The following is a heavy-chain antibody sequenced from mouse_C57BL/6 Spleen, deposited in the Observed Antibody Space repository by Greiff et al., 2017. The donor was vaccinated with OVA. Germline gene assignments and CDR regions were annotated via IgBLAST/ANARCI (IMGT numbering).Heavy chain of an antibody. Sequence: QVQLQQPGAELVMPGASVKLSCKASGYTFTSYWMHWVKQRPGQGLEWIGEIGPSDSYTNYNQKFKGKSTLTVDKSSSTAYMQLSSLTSEDSAVYYCARFGYDGNYFDYWGQGTTLTVSS. CDR2: IGPSDSYT. D-gene: IGHD2-2*01. J-gene: IGHJ2*01. CDR3: ARFGYDGNYFDY. V-gene: IGHV1-69*01. CDR1: GYTFTSYW.